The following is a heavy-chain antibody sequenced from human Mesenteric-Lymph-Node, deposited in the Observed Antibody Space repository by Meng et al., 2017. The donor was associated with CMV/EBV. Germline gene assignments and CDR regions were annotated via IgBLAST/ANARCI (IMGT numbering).Heavy chain of an antibody. D-gene: IGHD3-22*01. V-gene: IGHV3-48*03. Sequence: GGSLRLSCAASGFTFSSYEMNWVRQAPGKGLEWVSYISSSGNTIYYADSVKGRFTVSRDNAENSLYLQMNSLRAEDTAVYYCARDGAVVVKHLMGYYGMDVWGQGTTVTVSS. J-gene: IGHJ6*02. CDR3: ARDGAVVVKHLMGYYGMDV. CDR2: ISSSGNTI. CDR1: GFTFSSYE.